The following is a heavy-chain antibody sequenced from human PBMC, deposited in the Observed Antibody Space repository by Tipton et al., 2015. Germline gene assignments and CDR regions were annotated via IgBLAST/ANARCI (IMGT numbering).Heavy chain of an antibody. CDR3: ASGSWELDY. Sequence: SLRLSCAASGFTFSYNRMSWVRQAPGKGLEWVANIKRGGSETYYVDSVKGRFTISGDNARNSLYLQMNSLRAEDTAVYYCASGSWELDYWGQGILVTVSS. V-gene: IGHV3-7*01. D-gene: IGHD1-26*01. CDR2: IKRGGSET. J-gene: IGHJ4*02. CDR1: GFTFSYNR.